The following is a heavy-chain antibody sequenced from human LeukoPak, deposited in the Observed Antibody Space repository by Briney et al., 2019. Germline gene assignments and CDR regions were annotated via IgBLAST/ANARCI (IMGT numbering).Heavy chain of an antibody. CDR2: INPNSGGI. Sequence: ASVKVSCKASGYRFTGYNMHWVRQAPGQGIEWMGWINPNSGGINYAQRFQGRVTMTRDTSISTAYMELIGLRSDDTAVYYCAKSDCGGDCYDNWFGPWGQGTLVTVSS. CDR3: AKSDCGGDCYDNWFGP. J-gene: IGHJ5*02. D-gene: IGHD2-21*02. V-gene: IGHV1-2*02. CDR1: GYRFTGYN.